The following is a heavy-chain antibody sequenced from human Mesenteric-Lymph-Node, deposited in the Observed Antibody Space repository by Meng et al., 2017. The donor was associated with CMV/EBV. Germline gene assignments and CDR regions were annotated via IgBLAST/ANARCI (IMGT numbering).Heavy chain of an antibody. Sequence: GESLKISCAATGFTFSSHGMHWVRQAPGKGLEWVAFIQYDESEKYYADSVRGRFTISRDNSKNTLYLQMNSLRAEDTAVYYCAKDLRSGKEAYGAREWFPWRYYGMDVWGQGTTVTVSS. CDR3: AKDLRSGKEAYGAREWFPWRYYGMDV. D-gene: IGHD3-3*01. CDR2: IQYDESEK. V-gene: IGHV3-30*02. CDR1: GFTFSSHG. J-gene: IGHJ6*02.